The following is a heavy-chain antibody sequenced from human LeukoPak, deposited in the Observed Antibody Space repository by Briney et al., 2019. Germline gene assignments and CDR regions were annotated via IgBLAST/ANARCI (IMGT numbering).Heavy chain of an antibody. J-gene: IGHJ6*03. CDR2: IRYDGSNK. D-gene: IGHD2-2*01. CDR1: RPIFSTYT. Sequence: GGSLRLSCAASRPIFSTYTMHWVRQAPGKGLEWVAFIRYDGSNKYYADSVKGRFTISRDNSKNTLYLQMNSLRAEDTAVYYCAKDGRGIVVVPAAMDYYYYYMDVWGKGTTVTVSS. CDR3: AKDGRGIVVVPAAMDYYYYYMDV. V-gene: IGHV3-30*02.